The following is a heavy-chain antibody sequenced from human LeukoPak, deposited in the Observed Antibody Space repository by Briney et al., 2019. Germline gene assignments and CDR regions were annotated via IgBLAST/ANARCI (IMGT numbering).Heavy chain of an antibody. V-gene: IGHV3-53*01. J-gene: IGHJ4*02. CDR2: IYRGGNT. D-gene: IGHD4/OR15-4a*01. Sequence: PGGSLRLSCAVSGFAVSSNYMSWVRQAPGKGLEWVSVIYRGGNTYYEDSVKGRFTISRDNSNNTLYLQMNSLRAEDTAVYYCARWDYGDPFDYWGQGTLVTVSS. CDR3: ARWDYGDPFDY. CDR1: GFAVSSNY.